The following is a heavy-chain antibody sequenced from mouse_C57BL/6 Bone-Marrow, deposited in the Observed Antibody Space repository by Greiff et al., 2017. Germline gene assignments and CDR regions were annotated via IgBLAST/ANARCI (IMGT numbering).Heavy chain of an antibody. D-gene: IGHD1-1*01. CDR2: IDPETGGT. V-gene: IGHV1-15*01. J-gene: IGHJ2*01. CDR1: GYTFTDYE. CDR3: TRGGATELYYFDY. Sequence: QVQLQQSGAELVRPGASVTLSCKASGYTFTDYEMHWVKQTPVHGLEWIGAIDPETGGTAYNQKFKGKAILTADKSSSTAYMELRSLTSEDSAVYYCTRGGATELYYFDYWGQGTTLTVSS.